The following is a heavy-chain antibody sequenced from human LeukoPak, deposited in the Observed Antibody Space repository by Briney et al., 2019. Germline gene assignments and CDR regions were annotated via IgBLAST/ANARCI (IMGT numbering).Heavy chain of an antibody. CDR3: AKVHIGGAAVNVRYYFDY. CDR2: ISGSGGST. CDR1: GFTFSSYA. Sequence: PGGSLRLSCAASGFTFSSYAMSWVRQAPGKGLERVSAISGSGGSTYYADSVKGRFTISRDNSKNPLYLQMNSLRAEDTAVYYCAKVHIGGAAVNVRYYFDYWGQGTLVTVSS. V-gene: IGHV3-23*01. D-gene: IGHD6-13*01. J-gene: IGHJ4*02.